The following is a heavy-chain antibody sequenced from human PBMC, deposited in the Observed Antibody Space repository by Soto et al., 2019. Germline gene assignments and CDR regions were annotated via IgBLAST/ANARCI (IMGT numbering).Heavy chain of an antibody. CDR2: IYYSEST. CDR3: ARGLPYSSSWYWSHNWFDP. V-gene: IGHV4-39*07. D-gene: IGHD6-13*01. Sequence: SETLSLTCTVSGGSISDSSYFWDWIRQPPGKGLEWIGNIYYSESTYYNLSLKSRVTISVDTSKNQFSLKLSSVTAADTAVYYCARGLPYSSSWYWSHNWFDPWGQGTLVTVSS. J-gene: IGHJ5*02. CDR1: GGSISDSSYF.